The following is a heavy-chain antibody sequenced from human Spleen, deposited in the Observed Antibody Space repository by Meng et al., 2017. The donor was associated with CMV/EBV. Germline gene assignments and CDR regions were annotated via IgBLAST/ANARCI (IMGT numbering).Heavy chain of an antibody. CDR2: IYYSGST. CDR3: ASLYCSSTSCYLNWFEP. Sequence: SETLSLTCTVSGGSVSSGSFYWSWIRQPPGKGLEWIGYIYYSGSTNYNPSLKSRVTISVDTSKNQFSLKLSSVTAADTAVYYCASLYCSSTSCYLNWFEPWGQGTLVTVSS. CDR1: GGSVSSGSFY. V-gene: IGHV4-61*01. D-gene: IGHD2-2*01. J-gene: IGHJ5*02.